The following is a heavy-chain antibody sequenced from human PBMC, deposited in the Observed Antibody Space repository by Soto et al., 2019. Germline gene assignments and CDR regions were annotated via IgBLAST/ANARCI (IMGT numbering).Heavy chain of an antibody. CDR3: ARALYSSDVFGYLLDS. J-gene: IGHJ4*02. V-gene: IGHV4-59*01. D-gene: IGHD3-22*01. CDR1: GGSISPYY. CDR2: IYYSGST. Sequence: PSETLSLTCTVSGGSISPYYWSWIRQTPGKGLEWIAYIYYSGSTNYNPSLKSRVTISVDTSKNQCSLKLSSVTAADTAVYYCARALYSSDVFGYLLDSWGQGTLVTVSS.